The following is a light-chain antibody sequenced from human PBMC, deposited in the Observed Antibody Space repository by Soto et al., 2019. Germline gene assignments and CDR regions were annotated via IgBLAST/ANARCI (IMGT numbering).Light chain of an antibody. CDR2: GAS. CDR1: QSVSSSY. V-gene: IGKV3-20*01. CDR3: QQYGSSPWT. J-gene: IGKJ1*01. Sequence: EIVLTQSPGTLSLSPGERATLSCRASQSVSSSYLAWYQQKPGQAPRLLIYGASSRATGIPDRFSGSGSGTDFTLTISRLEPEDFAVYYCQQYGSSPWTFGQGTKEEI.